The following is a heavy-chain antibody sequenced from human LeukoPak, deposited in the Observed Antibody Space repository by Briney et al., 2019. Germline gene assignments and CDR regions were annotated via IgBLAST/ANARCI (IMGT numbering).Heavy chain of an antibody. J-gene: IGHJ4*02. V-gene: IGHV3-30*18. CDR2: ISHYGSNK. Sequence: PGRSLRLSCAASGFTFSTFGMRCVRQAPGKGLEWVALISHYGSNKYCADSVNCRFNISRANSRNTLYLQMNSMRTEDTAVYSCAKDRAACLNTTCYVFDSWGQGTLVTVSS. CDR3: AKDRAACLNTTCYVFDS. CDR1: GFTFSTFG. D-gene: IGHD2-2*01.